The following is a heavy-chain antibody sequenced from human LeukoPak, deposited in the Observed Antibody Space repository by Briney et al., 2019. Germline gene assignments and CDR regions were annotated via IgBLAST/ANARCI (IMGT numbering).Heavy chain of an antibody. J-gene: IGHJ4*02. CDR1: GGSLSSYY. Sequence: SETLSPTCTVSGGSLSSYYWSWIRHPPGKGLEWNGYIYYSGSTNYNPSLKSRVTISVDTSKNQFALKLSSVTAADTAVYYCARGVTMVRGVNFDYWGQGTLVTVSS. CDR2: IYYSGST. CDR3: ARGVTMVRGVNFDY. V-gene: IGHV4-59*01. D-gene: IGHD3-10*01.